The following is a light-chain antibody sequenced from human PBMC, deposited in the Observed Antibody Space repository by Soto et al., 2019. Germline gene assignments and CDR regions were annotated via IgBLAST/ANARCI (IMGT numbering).Light chain of an antibody. V-gene: IGKV1-39*01. CDR2: AAS. CDR1: QTIYIH. CDR3: QQSYSTPWT. Sequence: DIQMTQSPSSLSASVGDRVNIXCRASQTIYIHLNWFQQKSGKAPKFLIPAASSLQRGGPSRFSGSGSVTDFTRTISSRQPEDFATYYGQQSYSTPWTFGQGTKVDIK. J-gene: IGKJ1*01.